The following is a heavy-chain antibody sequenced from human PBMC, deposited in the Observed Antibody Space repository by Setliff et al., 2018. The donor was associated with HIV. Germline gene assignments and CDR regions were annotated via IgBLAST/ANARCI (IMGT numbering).Heavy chain of an antibody. CDR2: IYYSGST. CDR1: GGSVSTSTYY. J-gene: IGHJ5*02. Sequence: SETMSLTCTVSGGSVSTSTYYWGWIRQPPGKGLEWIGSIYYSGSTYYNSYLQSRVTISVDTAKNQFSLKVNSVTAADTAVYYCARHPPNLDWLDPWGRGTLVTVSS. V-gene: IGHV4-39*01. CDR3: ARHPPNLDWLDP.